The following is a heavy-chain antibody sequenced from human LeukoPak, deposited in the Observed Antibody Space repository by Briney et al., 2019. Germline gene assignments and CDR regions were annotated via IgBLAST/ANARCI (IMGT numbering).Heavy chain of an antibody. D-gene: IGHD3-10*01. CDR1: GASISNSNW. J-gene: IGHJ4*02. Sequence: SGTLSLTCAVSGASISNSNWWSWARQPPGKGLEWIGENFHSGSTNYNPSLKSRVSISVDKSKNRFSLRLSSVTAADTAVYYCASQFGEGLYDYWGQGTLVTVSS. CDR3: ASQFGEGLYDY. V-gene: IGHV4-4*02. CDR2: NFHSGST.